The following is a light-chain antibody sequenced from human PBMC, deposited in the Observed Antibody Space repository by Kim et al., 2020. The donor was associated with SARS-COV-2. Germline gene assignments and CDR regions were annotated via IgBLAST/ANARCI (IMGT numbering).Light chain of an antibody. CDR1: QSVSSY. V-gene: IGKV3-11*01. CDR2: DAS. CDR3: QQRSNWPPKYT. J-gene: IGKJ2*01. Sequence: PGERATLSCRASQSVSSYLAWYQQKPGQAPRLLIYDASNRATGIPARFSGSGSGTDFTLTISSLEPEDFAVYYCQQRSNWPPKYTFGQGTKLGI.